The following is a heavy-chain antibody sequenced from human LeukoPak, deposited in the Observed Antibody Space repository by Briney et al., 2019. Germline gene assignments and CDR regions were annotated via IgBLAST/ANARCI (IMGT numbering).Heavy chain of an antibody. V-gene: IGHV4-39*01. J-gene: IGHJ4*02. CDR3: AGIAVAGSLDDY. Sequence: KPSETLSLTCTVSGVSISSSSYYWGWIRQPPGKGLEWIGSIYYSGSTYYNPSLKSRFTISVDTSKNQFSLKLSSVTAADTAVYYCAGIAVAGSLDDYWGQGTLVTVSS. D-gene: IGHD6-19*01. CDR1: GVSISSSSYY. CDR2: IYYSGST.